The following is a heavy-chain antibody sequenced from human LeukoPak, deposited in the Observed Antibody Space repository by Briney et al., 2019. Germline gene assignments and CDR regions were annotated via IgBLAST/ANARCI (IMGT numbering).Heavy chain of an antibody. J-gene: IGHJ4*02. V-gene: IGHV3-30-3*01. CDR2: VSDDGSNK. CDR1: GFTVRTYY. CDR3: ARVSFGSGSYYTELGFDY. Sequence: GGSLRLSCAASGFTVRTYYMAWVRQAPGKGLEWVAVVSDDGSNKLYADSVKGRFTISRDDSKNTLYLQMNSLIPEDTAVYYCARVSFGSGSYYTELGFDYWGQGTLVTVSS. D-gene: IGHD3-10*01.